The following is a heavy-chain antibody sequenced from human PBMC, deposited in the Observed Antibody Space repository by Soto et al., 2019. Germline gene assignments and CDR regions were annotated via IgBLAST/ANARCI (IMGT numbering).Heavy chain of an antibody. V-gene: IGHV3-7*01. CDR3: VPGVVARGEVIPTDFDY. Sequence: EVQLVESGGGLVQPGGSLRLSCAASGFTFSDYWMSWVRQAPGKGLEWVANMNQDGSEKYYVGSVKGRFTISRDNAKNSLFLHMNRLRAEVTALYYCVPGVVARGEVIPTDFDYWGQGTLVTVSS. CDR1: GFTFSDYW. D-gene: IGHD3-10*01. J-gene: IGHJ4*02. CDR2: MNQDGSEK.